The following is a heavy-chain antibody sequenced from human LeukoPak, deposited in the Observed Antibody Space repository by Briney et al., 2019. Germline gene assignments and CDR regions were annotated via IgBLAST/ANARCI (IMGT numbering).Heavy chain of an antibody. J-gene: IGHJ4*02. CDR3: ARGLAEVVPKWSLSFDY. CDR1: GYTFTGYY. CDR2: INPNSGGT. V-gene: IGHV1-2*02. Sequence: ASVKVSCKASGYTFTGYYMHWVRQAPGQGLEWMGWINPNSGGTNYAQKFQGRVTMTRDTSISTAYMELSRLRSDDTAVYYCARGLAEVVPKWSLSFDYWGQGTLVTVSS. D-gene: IGHD2-15*01.